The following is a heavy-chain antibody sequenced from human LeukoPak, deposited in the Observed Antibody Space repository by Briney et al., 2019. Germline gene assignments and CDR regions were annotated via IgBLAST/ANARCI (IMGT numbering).Heavy chain of an antibody. CDR2: ISPYNGNT. CDR1: DTFTSYG. D-gene: IGHD4-17*01. Sequence: ASVKVSCKASDTFTSYGINWVRRAPGQGLEWMGWISPYNGNTKYAEKIQRRVTITTDTSTSTAYMELRSLSSDDTAVYYCARDQRGYGDSSGASKWIDPWGQGTLVTVSS. V-gene: IGHV1-18*01. CDR3: ARDQRGYGDSSGASKWIDP. J-gene: IGHJ5*02.